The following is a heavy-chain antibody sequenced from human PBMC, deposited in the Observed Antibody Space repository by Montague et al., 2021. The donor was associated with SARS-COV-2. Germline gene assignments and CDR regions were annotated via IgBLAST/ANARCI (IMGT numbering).Heavy chain of an antibody. V-gene: IGHV4-31*03. J-gene: IGHJ6*02. CDR1: GGSISSGGYY. CDR3: ASEKRHYCSSTSCYDNYYYYYGMDV. CDR2: IYYSGST. D-gene: IGHD2-2*01. Sequence: TLSLTCTVSGGSISSGGYYWSWIRQHPGKGLEWIGYIYYSGSTYYNPSLKSRVTISVDTSKNQLSLKLSSVTAADTAVYYCASEKRHYCSSTSCYDNYYYYYGMDVWGQGTTVTVSS.